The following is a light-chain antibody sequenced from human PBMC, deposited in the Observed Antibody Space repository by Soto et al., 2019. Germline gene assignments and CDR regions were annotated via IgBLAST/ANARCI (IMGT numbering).Light chain of an antibody. Sequence: DIQLTQSPSFLSASVGDTVTITCRASQGISRYLAWYQQKPGKAPNLLIYTASTLKSGVPSRFSGSGSGTEFTLTISSLQPEDFATYYCQQLTSYFPLTFGGGTKVGIK. CDR1: QGISRY. CDR3: QQLTSYFPLT. V-gene: IGKV1-9*01. CDR2: TAS. J-gene: IGKJ4*01.